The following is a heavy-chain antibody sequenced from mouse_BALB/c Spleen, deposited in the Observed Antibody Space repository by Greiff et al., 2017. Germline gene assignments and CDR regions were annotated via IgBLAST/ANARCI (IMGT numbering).Heavy chain of an antibody. V-gene: IGHV5-6-4*01. Sequence: EVPLVESGGGLVKPGGSLKLSCAASGFTFSSYTMAWVRQTPEKRLEWVATISSGGSYTYYPDSVKGRFTISRDNAKNTLYLQMSSLKSEDTAMYYCTREAGTWFAYWGQGTLVTVSA. CDR2: ISSGGSYT. CDR1: GFTFSSYT. D-gene: IGHD4-1*01. J-gene: IGHJ3*01. CDR3: TREAGTWFAY.